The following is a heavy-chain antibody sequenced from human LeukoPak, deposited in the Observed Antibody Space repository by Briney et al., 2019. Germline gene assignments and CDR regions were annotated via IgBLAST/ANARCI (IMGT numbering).Heavy chain of an antibody. CDR1: GGSISSSSYY. D-gene: IGHD4-17*01. CDR3: ARLATVTTYYFDY. Sequence: PSETLSLTCTVSGGSISSSSYYWGWIRQPPGKGLEWIGSIYYSGSTYYNPSLKSRVTISVDKSKNQFSLKLSSVTAADTAVYYCARLATVTTYYFDYRGQGTLVTVSS. J-gene: IGHJ4*02. V-gene: IGHV4-39*07. CDR2: IYYSGST.